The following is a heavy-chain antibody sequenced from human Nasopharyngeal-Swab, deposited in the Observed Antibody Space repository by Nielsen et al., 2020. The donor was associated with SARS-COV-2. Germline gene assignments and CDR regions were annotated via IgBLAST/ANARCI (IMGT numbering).Heavy chain of an antibody. CDR1: GFTFDDYA. D-gene: IGHD5-18*01. V-gene: IGHV3-9*01. Sequence: SLKISCAASGFTFDDYAMHWVRQAPGKGLEWVSGISWNSGSTGYADSVKGRFTISRDNAKNSLYLQMNSLRAEDTALYYCVRGYSYGLRDYFDYWGRGTLVTVSS. J-gene: IGHJ4*02. CDR2: ISWNSGST. CDR3: VRGYSYGLRDYFDY.